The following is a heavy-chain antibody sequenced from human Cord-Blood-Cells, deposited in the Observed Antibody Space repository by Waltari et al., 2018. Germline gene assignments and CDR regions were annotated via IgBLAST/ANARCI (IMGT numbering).Heavy chain of an antibody. D-gene: IGHD2-15*01. J-gene: IGHJ3*02. CDR2: INHSGST. V-gene: IGHV4-34*01. Sequence: QVQLQQWGAGLLKPSETLSLTCAVYGGSFSGYYWSWIRQPPGKGLEWIGEINHSGSTNSLPALKGRVTISVDTSKNQFSLKLSSVNAADTAVYYCARSLGGGQDAFGIWGQGTMVTVSS. CDR1: GGSFSGYY. CDR3: ARSLGGGQDAFGI.